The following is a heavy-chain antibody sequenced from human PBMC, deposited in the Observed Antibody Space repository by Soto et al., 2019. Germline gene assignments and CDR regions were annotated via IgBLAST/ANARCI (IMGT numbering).Heavy chain of an antibody. Sequence: PGESLKISCKGSGYSFTSYWISWVRQMPGKGLEWMGRIDPSDSYTNYSPSFQGHVTISADKSISTAYLKWSSLKASDTAMYYCARPPYSSSRSPWVSMDVWGQGTTVTVSS. V-gene: IGHV5-10-1*01. CDR2: IDPSDSYT. CDR3: ARPPYSSSRSPWVSMDV. D-gene: IGHD6-13*01. J-gene: IGHJ6*02. CDR1: GYSFTSYW.